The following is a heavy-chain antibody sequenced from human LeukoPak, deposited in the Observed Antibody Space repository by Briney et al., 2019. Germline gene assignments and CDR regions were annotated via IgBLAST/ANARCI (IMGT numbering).Heavy chain of an antibody. Sequence: ASVKVSCKASGYTFTSYYMHWVRQAPGQGLEWMGIINPSDGSTSYAQKFQGRVAMTRDTSTSTVYMELSSLRSKDTAVYYCARVRGGGADAFDIWGQGTMVTVSS. D-gene: IGHD3-10*01. CDR2: INPSDGST. CDR3: ARVRGGGADAFDI. V-gene: IGHV1-46*01. J-gene: IGHJ3*02. CDR1: GYTFTSYY.